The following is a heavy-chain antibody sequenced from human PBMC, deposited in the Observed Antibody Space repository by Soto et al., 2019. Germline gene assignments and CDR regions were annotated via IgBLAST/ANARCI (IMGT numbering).Heavy chain of an antibody. V-gene: IGHV1-3*04. CDR2: INTGNGNT. Sequence: ASVKVSCKASGCTFTTYAMHWVRQAPGQRLEWMGWINTGNGNTKYSQKFQGRVTITRDTSASTAYMELGSLRSADTAVYYCARDSTAWFPYYGIDVWGQGTTVTVSS. D-gene: IGHD3-10*01. J-gene: IGHJ6*02. CDR3: ARDSTAWFPYYGIDV. CDR1: GCTFTTYA.